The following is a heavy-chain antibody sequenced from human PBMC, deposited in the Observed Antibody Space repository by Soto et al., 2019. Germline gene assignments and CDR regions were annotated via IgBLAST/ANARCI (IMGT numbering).Heavy chain of an antibody. Sequence: QVHLQESGPGLVKPSGTLSLTCAVSGGSISSSNWWSWVRQPPGRGLEWIGEIYHSGSTNYNPSLKRRVTISVDKSKSQFSLKLSSVTAADTAVYYCARGLPAAHVDYYGVDVWGQGTTVTVSS. CDR3: ARGLPAAHVDYYGVDV. CDR2: IYHSGST. V-gene: IGHV4-4*02. J-gene: IGHJ6*02. D-gene: IGHD2-2*01. CDR1: GGSISSSNW.